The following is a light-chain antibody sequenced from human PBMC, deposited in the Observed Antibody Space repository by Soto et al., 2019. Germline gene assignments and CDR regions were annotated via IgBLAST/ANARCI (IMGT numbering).Light chain of an antibody. Sequence: EIVLTQSPGTLSLSPGERATLSCRASQSVSSSYLAWYQQKLGQAPRLLIYGASSRXTGXPDRFSGSGSGTDFTLTISRLEPEDFAVYYCQQRRNWQVPFGQGTRLEIK. CDR3: QQRRNWQVP. V-gene: IGKV3D-20*02. CDR1: QSVSSSY. CDR2: GAS. J-gene: IGKJ5*01.